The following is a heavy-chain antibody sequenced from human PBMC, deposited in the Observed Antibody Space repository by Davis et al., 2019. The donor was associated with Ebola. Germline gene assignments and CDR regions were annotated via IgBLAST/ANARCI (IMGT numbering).Heavy chain of an antibody. V-gene: IGHV3-23*01. CDR2: IRGSGGT. J-gene: IGHJ4*02. Sequence: GESLKISCAASGFSFGDAWMNWVRQAPGKGLEWVSAIRGSGGTYYADSVKGRFTISRDNSKHPLYLQMNSLRVEDTAVYYCAKDLVKGTTPGIWDYWGQGTLVTVSS. CDR3: AKDLVKGTTPGIWDY. CDR1: GFSFGDAW. D-gene: IGHD1-7*01.